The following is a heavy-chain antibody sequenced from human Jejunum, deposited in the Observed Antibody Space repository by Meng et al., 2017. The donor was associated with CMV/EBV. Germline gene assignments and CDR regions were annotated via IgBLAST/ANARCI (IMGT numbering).Heavy chain of an antibody. D-gene: IGHD2-2*01. CDR1: GSLSGYY. CDR2: MNHSGSA. CDR3: ARYYWASSNCYPFDS. J-gene: IGHJ4*02. Sequence: GSLSGYYWSWIHQSPRQGLEWIEQMNHSGSASYNPSLRRRVTISEDTSKNQFSLRLASVTAADTATCYCARYYWASSNCYPFDSWGQGERVTVSS. V-gene: IGHV4-34*01.